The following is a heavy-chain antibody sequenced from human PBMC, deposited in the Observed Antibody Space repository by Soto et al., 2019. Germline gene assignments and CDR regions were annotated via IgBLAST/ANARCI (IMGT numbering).Heavy chain of an antibody. CDR3: ARGSSNWAYYFDF. V-gene: IGHV3-48*02. Sequence: GGSLRLSCAASGFTFSSYSLNWVRQAPGKGLEWVSYITSSGTTVYYADSVRGRFTISRDNAKNSLYLQMNSLRDDDTAVYYGARGSSNWAYYFDFWGKGTLVTVSS. CDR2: ITSSGTTV. D-gene: IGHD6-13*01. CDR1: GFTFSSYS. J-gene: IGHJ4*02.